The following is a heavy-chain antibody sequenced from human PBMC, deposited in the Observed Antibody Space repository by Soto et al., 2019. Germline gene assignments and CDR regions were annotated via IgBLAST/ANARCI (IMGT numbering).Heavy chain of an antibody. CDR2: IYHSGST. Sequence: PSETLSLTCTVFGGSIRSSHWWGWVRQAPGKELEGIGEIYHSGSTNYNPSLKSRITMSVDKSKNQFAVNLSSVTAADTAVYYCVRDADETAIVPAPWLVWGRGTMVTVSS. D-gene: IGHD2-21*02. CDR3: VRDADETAIVPAPWLV. CDR1: GGSIRSSHW. J-gene: IGHJ6*02. V-gene: IGHV4-4*02.